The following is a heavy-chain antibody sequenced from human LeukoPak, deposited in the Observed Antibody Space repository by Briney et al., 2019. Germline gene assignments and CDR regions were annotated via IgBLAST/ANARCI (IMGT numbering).Heavy chain of an antibody. CDR3: AREGGTVVTPGEDAFDI. CDR2: IWYDGSNK. D-gene: IGHD4-23*01. CDR1: GFTFSSYG. Sequence: GRSLRLSCAASGFTFSSYGMHWVRQAPGKGLEWVAVIWYDGSNKYYADSVKGRFTISRDNSKNTLYLQMSSLRAEDTAVYYCAREGGTVVTPGEDAFDIWGQGAMVTVSS. V-gene: IGHV3-33*01. J-gene: IGHJ3*02.